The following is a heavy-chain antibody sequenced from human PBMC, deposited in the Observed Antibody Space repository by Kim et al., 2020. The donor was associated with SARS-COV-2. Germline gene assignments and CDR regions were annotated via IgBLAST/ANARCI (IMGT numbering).Heavy chain of an antibody. J-gene: IGHJ5*02. CDR1: GFTFTSHG. CDR2: VSGSGGTT. D-gene: IGHD1-26*01. CDR3: AKDPRAVSENWFDP. V-gene: IGHV3-23*01. Sequence: GGSLRLSCAASGFTFTSHGMSWVRQAPGKGLEWVSTVSGSGGTTYYADSVKGRFTISRDNSRNILYLQMNSLRAEDTAVYYCAKDPRAVSENWFDPWGQGTLVTVSS.